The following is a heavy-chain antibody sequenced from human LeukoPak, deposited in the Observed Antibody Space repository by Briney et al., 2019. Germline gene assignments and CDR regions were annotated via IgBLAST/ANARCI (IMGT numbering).Heavy chain of an antibody. J-gene: IGHJ4*02. CDR3: ARRPRDADYPS. V-gene: IGHV4-59*01. CDR1: GGSISSYY. Sequence: SETLSLTCTVYGGSISSYYWSWIRQPPGKGLEWIGYIYYSGSTNYNPSLKSRVTISVDTSNNQFSLKLSSVTAADTAVYCSARRPRDADYPSWGRGPLVPVSS. D-gene: IGHD3-16*01. CDR2: IYYSGST.